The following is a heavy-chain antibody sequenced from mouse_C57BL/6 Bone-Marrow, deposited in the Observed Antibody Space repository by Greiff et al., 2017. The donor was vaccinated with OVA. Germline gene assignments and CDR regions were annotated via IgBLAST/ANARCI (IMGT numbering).Heavy chain of an antibody. CDR3: ASLMITTVRTLLN. D-gene: IGHD2-4*01. CDR1: GFSLTSYG. J-gene: IGHJ3*01. Sequence: QVQLQQSGPGLVQPSQSLSITCTVSGFSLTSYGVHWVRQSPGKGLEWLGVIWSGGSTDYTAAFISRLSISKDNSKGQVFFKMNSLQADDTAIYYCASLMITTVRTLLNWGQGTLVTVSA. CDR2: IWSGGST. V-gene: IGHV2-2*01.